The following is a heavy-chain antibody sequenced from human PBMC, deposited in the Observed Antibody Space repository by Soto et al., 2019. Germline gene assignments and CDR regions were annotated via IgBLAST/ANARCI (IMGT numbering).Heavy chain of an antibody. CDR3: AGSPALAYSNRDYYYGMDV. Sequence: TSETLSLTCTVSGGSISSGGYYWSWIRQHPGKGLEWIGYIYYSGSTYYNPSLKSRVTISVDTSKNQFSLKLSSVTAADTAVYYCAGSPALAYSNRDYYYGMDVWGQGTTVTVSS. CDR1: GGSISSGGYY. J-gene: IGHJ6*02. D-gene: IGHD4-4*01. V-gene: IGHV4-31*03. CDR2: IYYSGST.